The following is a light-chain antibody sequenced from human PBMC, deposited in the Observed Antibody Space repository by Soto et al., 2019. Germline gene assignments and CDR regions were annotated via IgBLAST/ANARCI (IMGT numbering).Light chain of an antibody. CDR2: AES. Sequence: EIVLTHSPGTLWWSPWERATLSCRASQSVSSTYLAWYQQKPGQAPRLLIYAESTRATGIPDRFSGSGSGTHFTLTISSLEPGDFAVYYCQHFGGTTFTCGQGTRLEIK. J-gene: IGKJ5*01. V-gene: IGKV3-20*01. CDR1: QSVSSTY. CDR3: QHFGGTTFT.